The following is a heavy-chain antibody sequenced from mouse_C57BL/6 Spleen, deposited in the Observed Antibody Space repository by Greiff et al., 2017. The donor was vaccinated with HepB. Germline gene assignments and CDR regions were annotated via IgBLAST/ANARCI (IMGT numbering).Heavy chain of an antibody. CDR2: IWTGGGT. V-gene: IGHV2-9-1*01. CDR3: AREDDGYYYAMDY. Sequence: VMLVESGPGLVAPSQSLSITCTVSGFSLTSYAISWVRQPPGKGLEWLGVIWTGGGTNYNSALKSRLSISKDNSKSQVFLKMNSLQTDDTARYYCAREDDGYYYAMDYWGQGTSVTVSS. D-gene: IGHD2-3*01. CDR1: GFSLTSYA. J-gene: IGHJ4*01.